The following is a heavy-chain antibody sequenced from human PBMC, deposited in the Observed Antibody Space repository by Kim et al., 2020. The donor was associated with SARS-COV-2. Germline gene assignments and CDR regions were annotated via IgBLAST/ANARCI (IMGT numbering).Heavy chain of an antibody. Sequence: SGSADYNPSRKSRVTLSIDTSKNQFSLRLTSVTPEDTAMYYCARGATVIVVWGQGTLVTVSS. CDR3: ARGATVIVV. CDR2: SGSA. V-gene: IGHV4-59*09. J-gene: IGHJ4*02. D-gene: IGHD3-22*01.